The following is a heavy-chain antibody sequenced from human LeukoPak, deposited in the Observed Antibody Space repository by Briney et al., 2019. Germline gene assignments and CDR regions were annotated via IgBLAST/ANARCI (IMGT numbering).Heavy chain of an antibody. CDR3: ARDRPYDFWSGYSLGSAFDI. Sequence: TSETLSLTCTVSGGSISSYYWSWIRQPPGKGLEWIGYINYSGSTNYNPSLKSRVTISVDTSKNQFSLKLSSVTAADTAVYYCARDRPYDFWSGYSLGSAFDIWGQGTMVTVSS. J-gene: IGHJ3*02. V-gene: IGHV4-59*01. CDR1: GGSISSYY. CDR2: INYSGST. D-gene: IGHD3-3*01.